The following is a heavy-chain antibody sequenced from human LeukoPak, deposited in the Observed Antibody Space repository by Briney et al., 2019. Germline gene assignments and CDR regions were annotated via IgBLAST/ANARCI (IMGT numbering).Heavy chain of an antibody. CDR1: GFTCISYE. Sequence: QPGGALRLSCAASGFTCISYEMNWVRPAPGNGLEWVSYISSSCSNIYYADSVRGRFTVSRDNAEHSLYMQKDSLRDEDTAVYSCARISSWYKGGFDYWGQGTLVTVSS. CDR2: ISSSCSNI. D-gene: IGHD6-13*01. J-gene: IGHJ4*02. V-gene: IGHV3-48*03. CDR3: ARISSWYKGGFDY.